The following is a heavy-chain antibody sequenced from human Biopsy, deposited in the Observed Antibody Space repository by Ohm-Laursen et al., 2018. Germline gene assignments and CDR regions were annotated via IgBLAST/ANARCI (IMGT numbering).Heavy chain of an antibody. Sequence: ASVKVSCKASGYSFTSYYMHWVRQAPGQGLEWMGMINPSGSTTSYLQIFQGRVTMTRDTSKSTVYMELSSLRSADTAVYFCARNTGWYGDLYYFDYWGQGILVTVSS. V-gene: IGHV1-46*01. D-gene: IGHD6-19*01. CDR1: GYSFTSYY. J-gene: IGHJ4*02. CDR3: ARNTGWYGDLYYFDY. CDR2: INPSGSTT.